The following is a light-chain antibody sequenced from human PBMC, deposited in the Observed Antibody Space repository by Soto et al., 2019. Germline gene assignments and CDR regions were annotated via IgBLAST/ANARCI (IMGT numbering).Light chain of an antibody. V-gene: IGKV4-1*01. CDR1: QHVFHISNNKNF. CDR3: QQYYTTPRT. Sequence: DIVMTQSPDSLAVSLGERATINCKSSQHVFHISNNKNFLAWFQQKPGQPPKLLIYWASTRDTGIPARFSGSGSGTDFTLTISSLQAEDVAVYYCQQYYTTPRTFGQGTKVAIK. J-gene: IGKJ1*01. CDR2: WAS.